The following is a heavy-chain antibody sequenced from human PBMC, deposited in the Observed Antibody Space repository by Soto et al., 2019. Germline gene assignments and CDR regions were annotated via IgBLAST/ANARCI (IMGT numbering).Heavy chain of an antibody. V-gene: IGHV4-59*08. CDR2: IYYIGST. J-gene: IGHJ4*02. CDR3: ARRAGGYGDYAGYYFDS. D-gene: IGHD4-17*01. CDR1: GGSITYYY. Sequence: PSETLSLTCTVSGGSITYYYWSWMRQPPGKGLEWIGYIYYIGSTNYNPSLKSRVTISVDTSKNQFSLKLSSVTAADTAVYYCARRAGGYGDYAGYYFDSWGQGTLVTVSS.